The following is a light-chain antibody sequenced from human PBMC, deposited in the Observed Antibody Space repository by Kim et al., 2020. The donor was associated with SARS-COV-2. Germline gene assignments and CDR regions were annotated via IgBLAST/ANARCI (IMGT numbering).Light chain of an antibody. J-gene: IGLJ2*01. Sequence: SSELTQDPAVSVALGQTVRITCQGDSLRSYYASWYQQKPGQAPVLVIYGKNNRPSGIPDRFSGSSSGNTASLTITGAQAEDEADYYCNSRDSSGPRVFGGGTKLTVL. V-gene: IGLV3-19*01. CDR3: NSRDSSGPRV. CDR2: GKN. CDR1: SLRSYY.